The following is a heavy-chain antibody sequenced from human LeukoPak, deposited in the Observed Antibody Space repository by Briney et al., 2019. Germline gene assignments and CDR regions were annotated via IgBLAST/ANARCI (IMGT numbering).Heavy chain of an antibody. CDR3: AKERLQKYDFDF. CDR2: ISAGGGST. CDR1: GFTFNNYA. Sequence: GGSLRLSCAASGFTFNNYAMSWVRQAPGKGLEWVSGISAGGGSTYYAESAKGRFTISRDNSKNTLHLQMNSLRVEDTAVYYCAKERLQKYDFDFWGQGTLVTVSS. J-gene: IGHJ4*02. V-gene: IGHV3-23*01. D-gene: IGHD4-11*01.